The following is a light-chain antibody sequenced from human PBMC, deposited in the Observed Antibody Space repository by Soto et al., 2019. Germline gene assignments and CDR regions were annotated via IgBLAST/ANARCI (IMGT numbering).Light chain of an antibody. Sequence: QLVLTQPSSLSASPGASASLTCTLRSGINVGTYRIYWYQQKPGSPPQYLLRYKSDSDKQQGSGVPRRFSGSTDASANAGILLISGLQSEDEADYYCMIWHSSAVVFGGGTKLTVL. J-gene: IGLJ2*01. V-gene: IGLV5-45*03. CDR3: MIWHSSAVV. CDR1: SGINVGTYR. CDR2: YKSDSDK.